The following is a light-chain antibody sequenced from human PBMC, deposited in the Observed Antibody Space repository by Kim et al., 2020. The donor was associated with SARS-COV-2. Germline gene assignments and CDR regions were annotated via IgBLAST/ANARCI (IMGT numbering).Light chain of an antibody. CDR1: DPNIVTCYD. V-gene: IGLV1-40*01. CDR2: GNN. CDR3: QSYDISLSGYV. Sequence: RGPSSGTGSDPNIVTCYDLNWYQQRPGTAPKLLIYGNNNRPSGVPDRFSGSKSGTSASLAITGLQAEDEADYYCQSYDISLSGYVFGTGTKVTVL. J-gene: IGLJ1*01.